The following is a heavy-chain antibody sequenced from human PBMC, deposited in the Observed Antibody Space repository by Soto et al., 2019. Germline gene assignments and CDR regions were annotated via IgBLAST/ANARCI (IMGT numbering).Heavy chain of an antibody. CDR1: GGSISNADYY. D-gene: IGHD5-12*01. CDR3: ARAIVVTVGGMDV. V-gene: IGHV4-30-4*01. J-gene: IGHJ6*02. Sequence: SETLSLTCTVSGGSISNADYYWSWVRQPPGKGLEWIGYIYYSGSSFFNPSLKSRVTMSKDTSKNQFSLRLTSVTAADTAAYYCARAIVVTVGGMDVWGRGTTVTVSS. CDR2: IYYSGSS.